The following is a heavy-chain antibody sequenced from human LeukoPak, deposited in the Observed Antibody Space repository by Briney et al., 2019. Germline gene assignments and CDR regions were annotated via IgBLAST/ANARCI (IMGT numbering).Heavy chain of an antibody. CDR3: AKSHGYSYGFDY. Sequence: GGSLRLSCAASGFTFSSYSMNWVRQAPGKGLEWVSSISSSSSYIYYADSVEGRFTISRDNSKNTLYLQMNSLRAEDTAVYYCAKSHGYSYGFDYWGQGTLVTVSS. CDR2: ISSSSSYI. J-gene: IGHJ4*02. CDR1: GFTFSSYS. V-gene: IGHV3-21*01. D-gene: IGHD5-18*01.